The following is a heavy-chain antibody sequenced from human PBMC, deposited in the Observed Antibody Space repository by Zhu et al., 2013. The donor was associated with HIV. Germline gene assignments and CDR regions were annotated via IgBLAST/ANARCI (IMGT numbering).Heavy chain of an antibody. V-gene: IGHV1-46*01. D-gene: IGHD3-9*01. J-gene: IGHJ5*02. CDR3: ARGGVVLRYFDWLST. CDR2: INPSGGST. Sequence: QVQLVQSGAEVKKPGASVKVSCKASGYTFTSYYMHWVRQAPGQGLEWMGIINPSGGSTSYAQKFQGRVTMTRDTSTSTVYMELSSLRSEDTAVYYCARGGVVLRYFDWLSTWGQGTLVTVSS. CDR1: GYTFTSYY.